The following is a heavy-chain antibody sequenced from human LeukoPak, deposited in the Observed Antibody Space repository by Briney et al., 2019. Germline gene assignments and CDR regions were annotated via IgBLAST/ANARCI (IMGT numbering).Heavy chain of an antibody. Sequence: PSETLSLTCTVSGGSISSYYWSWIRQPPGKGLEWIGYIYYSGSTNYNPSLKSRVTISVDTSKNQFSLKLSSVTAADTAVYYCARVKRYGGFDYWGQGTLVTVSS. V-gene: IGHV4-59*01. CDR3: ARVKRYGGFDY. J-gene: IGHJ4*02. CDR1: GGSISSYY. CDR2: IYYSGST. D-gene: IGHD4/OR15-4a*01.